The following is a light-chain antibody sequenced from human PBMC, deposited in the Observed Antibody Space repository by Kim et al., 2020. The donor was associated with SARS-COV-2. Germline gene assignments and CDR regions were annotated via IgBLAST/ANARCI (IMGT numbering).Light chain of an antibody. J-gene: IGKJ5*01. V-gene: IGKV3-20*01. CDR2: GTS. CDR1: QSVTTSH. Sequence: EIVLTQSPGTLSLSPGERATLSCRASQSVTTSHLAWYQQKPGQAPRLLIYGTSSRATGIPDRFSGSGSGTDFTLTINNLETADFAVYYCQQYGSSPPITFGQGTRLEIK. CDR3: QQYGSSPPIT.